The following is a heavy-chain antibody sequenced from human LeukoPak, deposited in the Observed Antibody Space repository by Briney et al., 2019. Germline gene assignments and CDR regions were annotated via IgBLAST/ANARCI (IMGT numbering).Heavy chain of an antibody. CDR2: IYHSGST. CDR3: ARDSLSIAVAGTNY. J-gene: IGHJ4*02. V-gene: IGHV4-38-2*02. D-gene: IGHD6-19*01. CDR1: GYSLSSGYY. Sequence: SETLSLTCTVPGYSLSSGYYWGWIRPPPGKGLEWIGSIYHSGSTYYNPSLKSRVTISVDTSKNQFSLKLSSVTAADTAVYYCARDSLSIAVAGTNYWGQGTMVTVSS.